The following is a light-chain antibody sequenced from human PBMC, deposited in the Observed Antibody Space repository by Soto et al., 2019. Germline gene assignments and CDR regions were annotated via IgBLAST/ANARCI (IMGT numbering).Light chain of an antibody. V-gene: IGKV2-29*03. CDR1: QSLLHSDGKTY. J-gene: IGKJ1*01. CDR2: KAS. Sequence: DIVMTQTPLSLSVTPGQPASISCKSSQSLLHSDGKTYLYWYLQKPGKAPKLLIYKASSLESGVPSRFSGSGSGTEFTLTISSLQPDDFATYYCQQYNSYSTFGQGTKVDIK. CDR3: QQYNSYST.